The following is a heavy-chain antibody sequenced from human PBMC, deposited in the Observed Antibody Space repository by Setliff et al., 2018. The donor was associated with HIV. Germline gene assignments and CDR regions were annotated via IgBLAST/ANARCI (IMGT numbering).Heavy chain of an antibody. Sequence: VASVKVSCKTSGGTFSSYGISWVRQAPGQGLEWMGWINAGNGNTKYSQKFQGRVTITRDTSASTAYMELSSLRPEDTAVYYCASPTAGYCPHGGCWSPLDYWGQGTLVTVSS. V-gene: IGHV1-3*01. D-gene: IGHD2-8*01. CDR1: GGTFSSYG. J-gene: IGHJ4*02. CDR3: ASPTAGYCPHGGCWSPLDY. CDR2: INAGNGNT.